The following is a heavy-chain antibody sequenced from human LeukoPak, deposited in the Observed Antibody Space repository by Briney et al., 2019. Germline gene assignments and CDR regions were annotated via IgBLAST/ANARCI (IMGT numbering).Heavy chain of an antibody. CDR2: IYYSGST. CDR3: ARHRYLSAFDI. D-gene: IGHD3-9*01. Sequence: PSETLSLTCTVSGGSLSSYYWSWIRQPPGEGLEWIGYIYYSGSTNYNPSLKSRVTISVDTSKNQFSLKLSSVTAADTAVYYCARHRYLSAFDIWGQGTMVTVSS. CDR1: GGSLSSYY. J-gene: IGHJ3*02. V-gene: IGHV4-59*08.